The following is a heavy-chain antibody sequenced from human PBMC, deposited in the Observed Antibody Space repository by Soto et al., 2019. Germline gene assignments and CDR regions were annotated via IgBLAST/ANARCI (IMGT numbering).Heavy chain of an antibody. CDR1: GFFFSSYW. V-gene: IGHV3-74*01. D-gene: IGHD1-26*01. CDR3: ARDRGSYSFLDI. Sequence: RLSCAASGFFFSSYWMHWVRQAPGKGLVWVSRINSDGSSTSYADSVKGRFTISRDNAKNTLYLQMNSLRAEDTAVYYCARDRGSYSFLDIWGKGTMVTVSS. J-gene: IGHJ3*02. CDR2: INSDGSST.